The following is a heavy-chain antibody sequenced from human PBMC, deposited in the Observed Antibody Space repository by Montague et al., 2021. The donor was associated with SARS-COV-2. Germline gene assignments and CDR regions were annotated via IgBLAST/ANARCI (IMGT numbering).Heavy chain of an antibody. CDR2: ISTSAYTT. J-gene: IGHJ3*02. CDR3: TRDYRSIVGDGLDI. CDR1: GFTFSNYD. V-gene: IGHV3-48*03. D-gene: IGHD3-16*02. Sequence: SQRLSCAASGFTFSNYDMNWVRQAPGKGPEWISYISTSAYTTSYAGSVKGRFIISRDNGKNSLYLQMNSLRVEDTAVYYCTRDYRSIVGDGLDIWGQGTKVTVSS.